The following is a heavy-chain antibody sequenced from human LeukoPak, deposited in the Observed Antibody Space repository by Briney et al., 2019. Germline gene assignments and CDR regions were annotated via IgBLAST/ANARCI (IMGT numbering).Heavy chain of an antibody. V-gene: IGHV3-11*05. CDR1: GFTFSDYY. J-gene: IGHJ4*02. CDR2: ISKSSSST. Sequence: GGTLRLSCAASGFTFSDYYMSWIRQAPGKGRKWVSYISKSSSSTNYADSVKGRFSISRDNAKNSLYLQLNSLTVEDTAVYYCARVRSSGSPLDYWGQGTLVTVSS. D-gene: IGHD3-10*01. CDR3: ARVRSSGSPLDY.